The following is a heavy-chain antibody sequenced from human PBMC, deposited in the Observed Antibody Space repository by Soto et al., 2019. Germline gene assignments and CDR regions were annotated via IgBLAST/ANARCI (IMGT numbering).Heavy chain of an antibody. D-gene: IGHD6-13*01. CDR3: AKDRGVYPYYFDY. CDR1: GFTFSSYA. CDR2: ISGSGGST. V-gene: IGHV3-23*01. Sequence: EVQLLESGGGLVQPGGSLRLSCAASGFTFSSYAMSWVRQAPGKGLEWVSAISGSGGSTYYADSVKGRFTISRDNSKNSLYLQMNSLRAEDTAVYYCAKDRGVYPYYFDYWGQGTLVTFSS. J-gene: IGHJ4*02.